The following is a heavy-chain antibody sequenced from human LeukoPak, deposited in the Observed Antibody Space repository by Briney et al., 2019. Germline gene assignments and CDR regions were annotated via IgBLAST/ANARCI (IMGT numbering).Heavy chain of an antibody. D-gene: IGHD2/OR15-2a*01. CDR1: GGSIGSSGYY. CDR2: IYYSGST. CDR3: ARAFRARYFDL. Sequence: PSETLSLTCSVSGGSIGSSGYYWGWIRQPPGKGLEWIGNIYYSGSTYYNPSLKGRVTISVDTSKNQFSLKLSSVTAADTAVYYCARAFRARYFDLWGRGTLVTVSS. V-gene: IGHV4-39*01. J-gene: IGHJ2*01.